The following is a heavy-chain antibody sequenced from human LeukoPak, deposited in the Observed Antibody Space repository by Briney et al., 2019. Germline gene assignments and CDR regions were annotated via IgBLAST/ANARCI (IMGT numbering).Heavy chain of an antibody. Sequence: GGSLRLSCAASGFTFSSYAMSWVRQAPGEGLEWVSAISGSGGSTYYADSVKGRFTISRDNSKNTLYLQMNSLRAEDTAVYYCAKTSPFYYDSSGYPLHWGQGTLVTVSS. V-gene: IGHV3-23*01. CDR3: AKTSPFYYDSSGYPLH. CDR2: ISGSGGST. CDR1: GFTFSSYA. J-gene: IGHJ4*02. D-gene: IGHD3-22*01.